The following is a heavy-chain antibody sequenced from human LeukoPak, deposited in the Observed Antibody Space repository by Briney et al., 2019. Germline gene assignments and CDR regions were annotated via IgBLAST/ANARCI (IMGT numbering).Heavy chain of an antibody. CDR1: GYTFTGYY. CDR2: INPNSGGT. V-gene: IGHV1-2*02. Sequence: ASVKVSCNASGYTFTGYYMHWVRQAPGQGLEWMGWINPNSGGTNYAQKFQGRVTMTRDTSISTAYMELSRLRSDDTAVYYCARAEGGSLNWFDPWGQGTLVTVSS. CDR3: ARAEGGSLNWFDP. J-gene: IGHJ5*02. D-gene: IGHD1-26*01.